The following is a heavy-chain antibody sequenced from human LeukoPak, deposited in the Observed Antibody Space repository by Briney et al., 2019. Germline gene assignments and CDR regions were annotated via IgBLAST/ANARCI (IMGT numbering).Heavy chain of an antibody. V-gene: IGHV3-23*01. CDR1: GFSFTNYA. Sequence: GGSLRLSCAASGFSFTNYAMSWVRQAPARGPEWVSSLRGGGETFYADSVKGRFTLSRDDSRNTVYLQLNNLRVEDTAIYYCAKASWDSNADAVWWGQGTQVTVSP. CDR2: LRGGGET. CDR3: AKASWDSNADAVW. J-gene: IGHJ4*02. D-gene: IGHD1-1*01.